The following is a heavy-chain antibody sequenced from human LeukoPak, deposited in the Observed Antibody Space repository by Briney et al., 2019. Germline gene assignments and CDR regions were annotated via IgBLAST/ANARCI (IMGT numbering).Heavy chain of an antibody. CDR2: IKSKTDGGTT. D-gene: IGHD6-13*01. V-gene: IGHV3-15*01. Sequence: GGSLRLSCAASGFTFSNAWMSWVRQAPGKGLEWVGRIKSKTDGGTTDYAAPVKGRFTISRDDSKNTLYLQMNSLKTEDTAVYYCTTAGYSSSWYREDYWGQGTLVTVSS. CDR1: GFTFSNAW. CDR3: TTAGYSSSWYREDY. J-gene: IGHJ4*02.